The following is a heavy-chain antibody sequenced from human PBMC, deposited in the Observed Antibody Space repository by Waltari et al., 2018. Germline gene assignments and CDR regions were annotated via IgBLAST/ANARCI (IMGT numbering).Heavy chain of an antibody. CDR2: IYPGDSDT. CDR3: AGERTSDAFDI. CDR1: GYSFTSYW. J-gene: IGHJ3*02. V-gene: IGHV5-51*01. D-gene: IGHD2-2*01. Sequence: EVQLVQSGAEVKKSGVSLKISCTGSGYSFTSYWVGCVRQMPGKGLEWMGIIYPGDSDTRYSPSFQGQVTISADKSISTAYLQWSSLKASDTAMYYCAGERTSDAFDIWGQGTMVTVSS.